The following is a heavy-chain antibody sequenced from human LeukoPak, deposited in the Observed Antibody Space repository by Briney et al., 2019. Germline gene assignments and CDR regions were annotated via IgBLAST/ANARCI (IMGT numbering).Heavy chain of an antibody. D-gene: IGHD3-22*01. V-gene: IGHV4-61*01. CDR2: IYYSGST. Sequence: KSSETLSLTCTVSGGSVSSGSFYWSWIRQPPGKGLEWIGYIYYSGSTNYNPSLKSRVTISGDTSKNQFSLKPSSATAADTAVYYCAGVRRYYDSSGYHYNWFDPWGQGTLVTVSS. CDR3: AGVRRYYDSSGYHYNWFDP. CDR1: GGSVSSGSFY. J-gene: IGHJ5*02.